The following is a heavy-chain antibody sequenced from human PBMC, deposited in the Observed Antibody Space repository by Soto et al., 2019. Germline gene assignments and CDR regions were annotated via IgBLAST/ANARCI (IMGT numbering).Heavy chain of an antibody. J-gene: IGHJ4*02. V-gene: IGHV3-13*01. CDR3: ARGPADNSGYDSEEGFDY. Sequence: EVQLAESGGGLVQPGGSLRLSCAASGFTFSSYDMHWVRQATGKGLEWVSAIRTAGDTYYPGSVKGRFTISRENAKNSLYLQMNSRSAGDTAVYYCARGPADNSGYDSEEGFDYWGEGTLVTVSS. D-gene: IGHD5-12*01. CDR2: IRTAGDT. CDR1: GFTFSSYD.